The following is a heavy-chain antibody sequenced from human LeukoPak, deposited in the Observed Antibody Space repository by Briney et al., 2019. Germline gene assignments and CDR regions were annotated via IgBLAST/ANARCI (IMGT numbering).Heavy chain of an antibody. J-gene: IGHJ4*02. CDR2: INWNGGST. CDR1: GFTFDDYG. V-gene: IGHV3-20*04. Sequence: GGSLRLSCAASGFTFDDYGMSWVRQAPGKGLEWVSGINWNGGSTGYADSVKGRFTISRDNAKNSLYLQMNSLRAEDTALYYCARAKYYYDSSGYCDWGQGALVTVSS. D-gene: IGHD3-22*01. CDR3: ARAKYYYDSSGYCD.